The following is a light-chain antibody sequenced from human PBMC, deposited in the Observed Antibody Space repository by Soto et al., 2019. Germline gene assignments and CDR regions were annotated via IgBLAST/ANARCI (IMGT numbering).Light chain of an antibody. V-gene: IGLV1-47*01. CDR3: AAWDDSLSGPLV. CDR1: SSNIGSNY. J-gene: IGLJ3*02. Sequence: QSVLTQPPSASGTPGQRVTISCSGSSSNIGSNYVYWYQQLPGTAPKLLIYRNNQRPSGVPDRFSGSKSGTSASLAISGPRSEDEADYYCAAWDDSLSGPLVFGGGTKLTVL. CDR2: RNN.